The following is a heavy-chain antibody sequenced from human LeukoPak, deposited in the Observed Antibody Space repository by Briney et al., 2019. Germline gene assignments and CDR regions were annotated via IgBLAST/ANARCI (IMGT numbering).Heavy chain of an antibody. J-gene: IGHJ6*02. CDR1: GFTFSSYW. CDR2: INSDGSST. D-gene: IGHD3-3*01. V-gene: IGHV3-74*01. CDR3: ASSPHSITIFGVVTPGMDV. Sequence: GGSLRLSCAASGFTFSSYWMHWVRQAPGKGLVWVSRINSDGSSTSYADSVKGRFTISRDNAKNTLYLQMNSLRAEDTAVYYCASSPHSITIFGVVTPGMDVWGQGTTVTVSS.